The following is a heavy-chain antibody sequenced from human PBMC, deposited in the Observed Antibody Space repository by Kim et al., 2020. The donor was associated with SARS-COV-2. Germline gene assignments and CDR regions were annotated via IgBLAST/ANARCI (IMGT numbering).Heavy chain of an antibody. CDR2: IYYSGST. CDR3: ARRHESDTPPNTYYYDSSGPIDY. V-gene: IGHV4-39*01. J-gene: IGHJ4*02. D-gene: IGHD3-22*01. CDR1: GGSISSSSYY. Sequence: SETLSLTCTVSGGSISSSSYYWGWIRQPPGKGLEWIGSIYYSGSTYYNPSLKSRVTISVDTSKNQFSLKLSSVTAADTAVYYCARRHESDTPPNTYYYDSSGPIDYWGQGTLVTVSS.